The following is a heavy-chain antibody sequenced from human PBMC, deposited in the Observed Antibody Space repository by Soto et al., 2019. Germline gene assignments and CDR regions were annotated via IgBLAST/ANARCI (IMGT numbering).Heavy chain of an antibody. Sequence: QVQLVQSGAEVKKPGASVKVSCKASGYTFTGHYIHWVRQAPEQGPEWMGEIGPESGATRDAQKFQGRVTMTMDMSITTVYMELSNLSPDDTAVYYCGRGRSGQIVVFYWAQGTPVTVSS. CDR2: IGPESGAT. CDR1: GYTFTGHY. D-gene: IGHD5-12*01. V-gene: IGHV1-2*02. CDR3: GRGRSGQIVVFY. J-gene: IGHJ4*02.